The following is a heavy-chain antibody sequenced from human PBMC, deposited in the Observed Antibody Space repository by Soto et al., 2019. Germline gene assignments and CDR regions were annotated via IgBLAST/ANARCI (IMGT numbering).Heavy chain of an antibody. J-gene: IGHJ3*02. Sequence: QVQLVQSGAQVKKPGASVKVSCKASGYTFDNYALHWVRQAPGRRLEWMGWIHAGNGYTKSSQSFQGRVTITRDISASTVHMDLSSLRSEDTAVYYCARVQYSGYDFKLAFDIWGQGTMVTVSS. CDR2: IHAGNGYT. V-gene: IGHV1-3*01. D-gene: IGHD5-12*01. CDR1: GYTFDNYA. CDR3: ARVQYSGYDFKLAFDI.